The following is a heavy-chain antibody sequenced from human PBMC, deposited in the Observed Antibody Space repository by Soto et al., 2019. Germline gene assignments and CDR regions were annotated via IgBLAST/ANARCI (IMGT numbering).Heavy chain of an antibody. V-gene: IGHV3-23*01. J-gene: IGHJ4*02. CDR1: GVAVSFYS. CDR3: AKDRGGFTIGWEFFDF. D-gene: IGHD3-10*01. Sequence: EVVLLESVGGLVQPGGSLRLSCEVSGVAVSFYSMSWVRQAPGKGLEWVASISGNGGTTYYAASGKGRFTFSRDNSKNTVYLQMNSLRGEDTAVYYCAKDRGGFTIGWEFFDFWGQGTLVTVSS. CDR2: ISGNGGTT.